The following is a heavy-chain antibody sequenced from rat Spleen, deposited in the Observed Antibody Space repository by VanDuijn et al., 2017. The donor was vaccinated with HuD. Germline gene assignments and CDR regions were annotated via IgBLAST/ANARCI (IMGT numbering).Heavy chain of an antibody. D-gene: IGHD1-11*01. CDR2: IWGNGNA. CDR3: ARGGNGPKDYYFDY. Sequence: QVQLKESGPGLVQPSQTLSLTCTVSGLSLNRYHVHWVRQPPGKGLEWMGVIWGNGNANYNSALKSRLSISRDTAKSQVFLRMDRLQNEYIATYYFARGGNGPKDYYFDYWGQGVTVTVSS. V-gene: IGHV2-13*01. J-gene: IGHJ2*01. CDR1: GLSLNRYH.